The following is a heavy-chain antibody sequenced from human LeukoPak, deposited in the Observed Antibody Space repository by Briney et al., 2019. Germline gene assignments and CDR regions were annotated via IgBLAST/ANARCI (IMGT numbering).Heavy chain of an antibody. CDR3: ARDGVGATTFWFDP. D-gene: IGHD1-26*01. Sequence: PSETLSLTCTVSGDSISSNNYYWGWIRQPPGKGLEWIGSIYYRGTTYYNPSLKSRVTIPSDTSKKQFSLKLRSVTAADTALYYCARDGVGATTFWFDPWGQGTLVTVSS. CDR1: GDSISSNNYY. V-gene: IGHV4-39*02. CDR2: IYYRGTT. J-gene: IGHJ5*02.